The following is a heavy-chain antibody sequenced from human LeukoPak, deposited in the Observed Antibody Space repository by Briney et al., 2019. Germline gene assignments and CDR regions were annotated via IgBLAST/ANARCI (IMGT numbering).Heavy chain of an antibody. V-gene: IGHV3-7*03. Sequence: GGSLRLSCAASGFTFSSYWMSWVRQAPGKGLEWVANIKQDGSEKYYVDPVKGRFTISRDNAKNSLYLQMNSLRAEDTAVYYCAGSLWFGELARFDPWGQGTLVTVSS. CDR2: IKQDGSEK. CDR1: GFTFSSYW. J-gene: IGHJ5*02. CDR3: AGSLWFGELARFDP. D-gene: IGHD3-10*01.